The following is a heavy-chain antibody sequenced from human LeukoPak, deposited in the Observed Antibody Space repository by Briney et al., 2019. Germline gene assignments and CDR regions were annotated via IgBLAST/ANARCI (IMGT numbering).Heavy chain of an antibody. CDR3: ARGELGYCSSTSCYADRYWSFDL. CDR1: GGSISSGDYF. V-gene: IGHV4-30-4*01. CDR2: ICYSVSA. Sequence: SQTLSLTCTVSGGSISSGDYFWSWIRQPPGKGLEWIGYICYSVSAYYNPSLRSRVTISVDTSKNQFSLRLSLVTAADTAAYYCARGELGYCSSTSCYADRYWSFDLWGRGTLVTVSS. D-gene: IGHD2-2*01. J-gene: IGHJ2*01.